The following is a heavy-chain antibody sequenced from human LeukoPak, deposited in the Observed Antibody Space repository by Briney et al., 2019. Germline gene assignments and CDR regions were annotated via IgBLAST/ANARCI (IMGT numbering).Heavy chain of an antibody. D-gene: IGHD2-21*01. CDR3: ARVAPGRYYGTDV. Sequence: ASVKVSCKASGYTFTDYYMHWVRQAPGQGLEWMGWINPNSGGTNYAQKFQGRVTMTRDTSISTAYMELSRLRSDDTAVYYCARVAPGRYYGTDVWGQGTTVTVSS. CDR1: GYTFTDYY. J-gene: IGHJ6*02. CDR2: INPNSGGT. V-gene: IGHV1-2*02.